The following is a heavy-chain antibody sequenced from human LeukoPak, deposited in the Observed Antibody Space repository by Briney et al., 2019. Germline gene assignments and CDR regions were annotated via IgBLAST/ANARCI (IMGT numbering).Heavy chain of an antibody. D-gene: IGHD4-23*01. Sequence: GGSLRLSCAASGFTFSNYWMSWVRQAPWKGLEWVANIKQDGSEKYYVDSVKGRFTISRDNAKNSLYLQMNSLRAEDTAVYYCATLYYGGNSFCFDYWGQGTLVTVSS. J-gene: IGHJ4*02. CDR1: GFTFSNYW. CDR2: IKQDGSEK. CDR3: ATLYYGGNSFCFDY. V-gene: IGHV3-7*01.